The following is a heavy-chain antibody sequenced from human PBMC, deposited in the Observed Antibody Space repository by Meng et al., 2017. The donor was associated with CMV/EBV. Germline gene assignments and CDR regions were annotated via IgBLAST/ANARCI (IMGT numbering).Heavy chain of an antibody. CDR3: AIGVTGRYCSSTSCYEDY. J-gene: IGHJ4*02. V-gene: IGHV1-69*05. CDR2: TIPLLDSP. Sequence: SVKVSCKISGGTFNTYAITWVRQAPGQGFELMGLTIPLLDSPTYAQKFRGRVSITTDESTSTVAMELTSLTSEDTAVYYCAIGVTGRYCSSTSCYEDYWGQGTLVTVSS. CDR1: GGTFNTYA. D-gene: IGHD2-2*01.